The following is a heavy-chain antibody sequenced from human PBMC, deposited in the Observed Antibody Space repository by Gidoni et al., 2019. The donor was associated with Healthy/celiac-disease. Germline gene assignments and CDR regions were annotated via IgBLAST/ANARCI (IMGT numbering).Heavy chain of an antibody. CDR1: GGSISSGSYY. V-gene: IGHV4-61*02. J-gene: IGHJ4*02. CDR2: IYTSGST. Sequence: QVQLQESGPGLGKPSQTLSLTCTVSGGSISSGSYYWSWIRQPAGKGLEWIGRIYTSGSTNYNPSLKSRVTISVDTSKNQFSLKLSSVTAADTAVYYCARESYYFHYWGQGTLVTVSS. CDR3: ARESYYFHY. D-gene: IGHD3-10*01.